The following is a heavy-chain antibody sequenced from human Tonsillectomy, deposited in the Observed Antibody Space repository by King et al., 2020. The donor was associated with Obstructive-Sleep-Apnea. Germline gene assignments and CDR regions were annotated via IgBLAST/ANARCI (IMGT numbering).Heavy chain of an antibody. CDR1: GYTFTSYA. V-gene: IGHV1-3*01. CDR3: AGEIPLLTGYSAIDY. Sequence: QLVQSGAEVKKPGASVKVSCKASGYTFTSYAMHWVRQAPGQRLEWMGWINAGNGNTKYSQKFQGRVTITRDTSASTAYMELSSLRSEDTAVYYCAGEIPLLTGYSAIDYWGQGTLVTVSS. J-gene: IGHJ4*02. CDR2: INAGNGNT. D-gene: IGHD3-9*01.